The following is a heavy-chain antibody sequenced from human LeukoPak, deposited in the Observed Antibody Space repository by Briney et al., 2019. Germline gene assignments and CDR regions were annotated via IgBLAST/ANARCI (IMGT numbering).Heavy chain of an antibody. D-gene: IGHD3-9*01. CDR3: ARDSPYFDWLLDY. V-gene: IGHV4-59*01. CDR2: IYYSGST. J-gene: IGHJ4*02. CDR1: GGSISSYY. Sequence: SETLSLTCTVSGGSISSYYWSWIRQPPGKGLEWIGYIYYSGSTNYNPSLKSRVTISVDTSKNQFSLKLSSVTAADTAVYYCARDSPYFDWLLDYWGQGTLVTVSS.